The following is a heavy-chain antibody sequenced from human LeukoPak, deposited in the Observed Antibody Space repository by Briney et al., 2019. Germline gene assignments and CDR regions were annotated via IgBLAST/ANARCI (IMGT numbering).Heavy chain of an antibody. CDR2: ISSSSSYI. D-gene: IGHD3-3*01. CDR3: ARDLGGLFDFWSGYLDY. V-gene: IGHV3-21*01. Sequence: GGSLRLSCAASGFTFSVYSMNWVRQAPGKGLEWVSSISSSSSYIYYADSVKGRFTISRDNAKNSLYLQMNSLRAEDTAVYYCARDLGGLFDFWSGYLDYWGQGTLVTVSS. J-gene: IGHJ4*02. CDR1: GFTFSVYS.